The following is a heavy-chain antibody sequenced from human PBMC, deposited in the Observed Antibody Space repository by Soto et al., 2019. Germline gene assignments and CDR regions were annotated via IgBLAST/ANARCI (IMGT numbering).Heavy chain of an antibody. D-gene: IGHD3-16*01. CDR3: ARGRLARNYGSAY. CDR1: GYTFTSYA. Sequence: ASVNVSCKASGYTFTSYAMHWVRQAPGQRREWMGWINAGNGNTKYSQKFQGRVTITRDTSASTAYMELSSLRSEDTAVYYCARGRLARNYGSAYWGQGTLVTVSS. V-gene: IGHV1-3*01. CDR2: INAGNGNT. J-gene: IGHJ4*02.